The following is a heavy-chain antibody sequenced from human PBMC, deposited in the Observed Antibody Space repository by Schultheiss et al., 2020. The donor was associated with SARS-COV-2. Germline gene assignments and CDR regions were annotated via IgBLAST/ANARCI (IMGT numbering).Heavy chain of an antibody. CDR1: VFTFSSYA. Sequence: GGSLRLSCSASVFTFSSYAMHWVRQAPGKGLEYVSAISSNGGSTYYADSVKGRFTISRDNSKNTLYLQMNSLRAEDTAVYYCARGVGGSLDYWGQGTLVTVSS. CDR3: ARGVGGSLDY. V-gene: IGHV3-64*04. J-gene: IGHJ4*02. D-gene: IGHD1-26*01. CDR2: ISSNGGST.